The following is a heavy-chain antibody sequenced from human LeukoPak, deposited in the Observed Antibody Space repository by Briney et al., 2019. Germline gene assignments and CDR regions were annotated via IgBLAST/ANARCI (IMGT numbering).Heavy chain of an antibody. Sequence: NPSETLSLTCTVSGGSISSSSYYWGWIRQPPGKGLEWIGSIYYSRSTYSNTSLKSRVTISVDTSKNQFSLKLSSVTAADTAVYFCARGRVSSSTWYSTYYYYFYMDVWGKGTTVTVSS. D-gene: IGHD1-1*01. CDR1: GGSISSSSYY. V-gene: IGHV4-39*07. CDR3: ARGRVSSSTWYSTYYYYFYMDV. J-gene: IGHJ6*03. CDR2: IYYSRST.